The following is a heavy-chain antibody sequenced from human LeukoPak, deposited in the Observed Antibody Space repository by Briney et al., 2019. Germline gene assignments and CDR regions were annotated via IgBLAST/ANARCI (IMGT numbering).Heavy chain of an antibody. CDR2: IYYGGST. CDR1: TVSMFSLY. CDR3: AREDAGSYGLRYLDV. J-gene: IGHJ6*03. D-gene: IGHD5-18*01. Sequence: SETLSLTCTVSTVSMFSLYWDWLRQPPGKGLEWMGYIYYGGSTNYNPSLKSRVTILVDTSKNQFSLKLSSVTAADTAVYYCAREDAGSYGLRYLDVWGKGTTVTVSS. V-gene: IGHV4-59*01.